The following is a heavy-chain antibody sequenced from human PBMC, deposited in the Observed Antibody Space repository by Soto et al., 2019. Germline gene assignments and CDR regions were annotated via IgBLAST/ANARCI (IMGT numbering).Heavy chain of an antibody. CDR3: AREQYNWKL. D-gene: IGHD1-20*01. J-gene: IGHJ4*02. CDR2: IYYSGST. Sequence: SETLSLTCPVSGGSISSGDYYWSWIRQHPGKGLEWIGYIYYSGSTYYNPSLKSRVAISIDTSKNQFSLKLTSVTAADTAVYYCAREQYNWKLWGQGTLVTVS. V-gene: IGHV4-31*03. CDR1: GGSISSGDYY.